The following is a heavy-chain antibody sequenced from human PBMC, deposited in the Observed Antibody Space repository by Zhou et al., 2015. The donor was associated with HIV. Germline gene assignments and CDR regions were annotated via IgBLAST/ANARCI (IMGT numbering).Heavy chain of an antibody. Sequence: QVQLVQSGAEVKKPGSSVKVSCKASGGTFSSYAISWVRQAPGQGLEWMGGIIPIFGTANYAQKFQGRVTITADESTSTAYMELSSLRSEDTAVYYCARERRGRHAGYQQWLPSVAYYYYGMDVWGQGTTGHRLL. D-gene: IGHD6-19*01. CDR2: IIPIFGTA. CDR3: ARERRGRHAGYQQWLPSVAYYYYGMDV. V-gene: IGHV1-69*12. J-gene: IGHJ6*02. CDR1: GGTFSSYA.